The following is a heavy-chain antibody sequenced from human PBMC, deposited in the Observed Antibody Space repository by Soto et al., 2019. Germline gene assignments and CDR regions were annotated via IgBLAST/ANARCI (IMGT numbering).Heavy chain of an antibody. CDR2: INPGNGDT. J-gene: IGHJ6*02. V-gene: IGHV1-3*01. Sequence: QVQRVQSGAEVKKPGASVKVSCKASGYTFINYAVHWVRQAPGQRLEWMGWINPGNGDTKYSQNFQGRVTLTRDTSESTAYMEVRSLRSEDTAVYYCARSTRSSGYYYYPMDVWGQGTTVTVSS. CDR1: GYTFINYA. D-gene: IGHD2-15*01. CDR3: ARSTRSSGYYYYPMDV.